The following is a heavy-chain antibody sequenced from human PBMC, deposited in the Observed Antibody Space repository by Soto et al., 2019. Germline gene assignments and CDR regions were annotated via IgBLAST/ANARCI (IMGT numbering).Heavy chain of an antibody. D-gene: IGHD4-17*01. V-gene: IGHV1-69*13. Sequence: ASVKVSCKASGGTFSSYAISWMRQAPGQRFEWMGGIIPIFGTANYAQKFQGRVTITADESTSTAYMELSSLRSEDTAVYYCAREGTMTTVTGGNYYYGMDVWGQGTTVTVSS. J-gene: IGHJ6*02. CDR2: IIPIFGTA. CDR1: GGTFSSYA. CDR3: AREGTMTTVTGGNYYYGMDV.